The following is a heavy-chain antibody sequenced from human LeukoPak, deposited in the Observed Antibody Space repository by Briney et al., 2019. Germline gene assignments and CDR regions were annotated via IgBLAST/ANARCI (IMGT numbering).Heavy chain of an antibody. V-gene: IGHV4-61*02. CDR3: ARINTGAYYYYYMDV. CDR1: GGSISSGSYY. D-gene: IGHD4-17*01. J-gene: IGHJ6*03. Sequence: PSQTLSLTCTVSGGSISSGSYYWSWIRQPAGKGLEWIGRIYTSGSINYNPSLKSRVTMSVDTSKNQFSLKLSSVTAADTAVYYCARINTGAYYYYYMDVWGKGTTVTVSS. CDR2: IYTSGSI.